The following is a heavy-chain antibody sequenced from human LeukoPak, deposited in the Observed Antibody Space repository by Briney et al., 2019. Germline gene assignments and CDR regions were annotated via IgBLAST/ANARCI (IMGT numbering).Heavy chain of an antibody. CDR3: ARGGRKSRGVDIVRKKETGYYYYMDV. D-gene: IGHD2-15*01. V-gene: IGHV3-30*02. J-gene: IGHJ6*03. CDR2: IRFDGSNK. Sequence: GGSLRLSCAASGFIFKSYGMQWVHQAPGKGLEWVAFIRFDGSNKYYADPVKGRFTISRDNSKNTLYLQMNSLRAEDTAVYYCARGGRKSRGVDIVRKKETGYYYYMDVWGKGTTVTVSS. CDR1: GFIFKSYG.